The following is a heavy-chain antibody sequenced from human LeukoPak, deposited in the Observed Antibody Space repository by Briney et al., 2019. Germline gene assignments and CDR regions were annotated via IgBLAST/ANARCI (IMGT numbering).Heavy chain of an antibody. CDR2: INKNGDGT. Sequence: PGGSLRLSCAASGFSFSYYYMSWVRQAPGEGLEWVSGINKNGDGTYYADSVKGRFTISRDNSKNTLYLQMNSLRAEDTAVYYCAKPVLLWFGDYWGQGTLVTVSS. CDR1: GFSFSYYY. V-gene: IGHV3-23*01. J-gene: IGHJ4*02. CDR3: AKPVLLWFGDY. D-gene: IGHD3-10*01.